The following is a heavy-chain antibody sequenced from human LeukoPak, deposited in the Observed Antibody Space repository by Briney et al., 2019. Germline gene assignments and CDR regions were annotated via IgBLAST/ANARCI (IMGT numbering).Heavy chain of an antibody. CDR3: AWGHSSGRDYYFDT. D-gene: IGHD6-19*01. Sequence: ASVKVSCKTSGYTFATYSINWVRQAPGQGLEWMGWISGYSGSTNYAQKLQGRVTMTTDTSTTTAYMELRSLKSDDTAVYYCAWGHSSGRDYYFDTWGQGTLVTVSS. CDR2: ISGYSGST. J-gene: IGHJ4*02. V-gene: IGHV1-18*01. CDR1: GYTFATYS.